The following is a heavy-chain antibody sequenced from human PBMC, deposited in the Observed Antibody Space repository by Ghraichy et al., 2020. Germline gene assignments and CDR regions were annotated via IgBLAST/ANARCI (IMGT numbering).Heavy chain of an antibody. CDR3: ARGKYYYDSSGYHQFDY. D-gene: IGHD3-22*01. V-gene: IGHV3-20*01. CDR1: GFTFDDYG. Sequence: GGSLRLSCAASGFTFDDYGMSWVRQAPGKGLEWVSGINWNGGSTGYADSVKGRFTISRDNAKNSLYLQMNSLRAEDTALYHCARGKYYYDSSGYHQFDYWGQGTLVTVSS. J-gene: IGHJ4*02. CDR2: INWNGGST.